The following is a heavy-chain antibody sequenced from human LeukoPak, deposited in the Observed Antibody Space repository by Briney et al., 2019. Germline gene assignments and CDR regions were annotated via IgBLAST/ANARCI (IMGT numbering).Heavy chain of an antibody. CDR2: ISGSGGST. D-gene: IGHD6-19*01. J-gene: IGHJ4*02. CDR1: AFTFSSYA. V-gene: IGHV3-23*01. Sequence: PGGSLRLSCAASAFTFSSYAMSWVRQAPGKGLEWVSAISGSGGSTYYADSVKGRFTISRDNSKNTLYLQMNSLRAEDTAVYYCAKQWQQWLDRTFDYWGQGTLVTVSS. CDR3: AKQWQQWLDRTFDY.